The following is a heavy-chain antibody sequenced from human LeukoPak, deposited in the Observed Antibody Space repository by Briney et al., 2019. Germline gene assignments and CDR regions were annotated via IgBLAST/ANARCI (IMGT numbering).Heavy chain of an antibody. D-gene: IGHD6-13*01. CDR3: SSWFRSAFDI. J-gene: IGHJ3*02. V-gene: IGHV4-30-4*01. CDR2: MYDSGST. Sequence: SPTRTVSGGSITRGGYYWGWIRPPPRKGLEWIGYMYDSGSTYYNPSLKSRVTISVDTSKNQFSLKLSSVTAADTAVYYSSSWFRSAFDIWGQGTMVTVSS. CDR1: GGSITRGGYY.